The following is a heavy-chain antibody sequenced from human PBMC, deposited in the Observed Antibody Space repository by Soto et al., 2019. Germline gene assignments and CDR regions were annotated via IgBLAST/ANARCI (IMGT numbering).Heavy chain of an antibody. Sequence: QVQLVQSGAEVKKPGSSVKVSCNASGATFSSYAISWVRHAPGQGLEWMGGIIPIFGTANYAKKFQGRVTITADESTSTADMELSSLRSEDTAVYYCARSYGYCSITSCYNSFDPWGQGTLVTVSS. CDR3: ARSYGYCSITSCYNSFDP. D-gene: IGHD2-2*01. J-gene: IGHJ5*02. CDR1: GATFSSYA. CDR2: IIPIFGTA. V-gene: IGHV1-69*01.